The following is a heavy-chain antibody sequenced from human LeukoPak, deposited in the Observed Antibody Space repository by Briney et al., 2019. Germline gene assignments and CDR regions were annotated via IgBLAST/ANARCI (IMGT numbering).Heavy chain of an antibody. J-gene: IGHJ5*02. V-gene: IGHV1-2*02. CDR2: INPNSGGT. CDR3: ARDSGRIAVAFWFDP. Sequence: GASVKVSCKASGYTFTGYYMHWVRQAPGQGLEWMGWINPNSGGTNYAQKFQGRVTMTRDTSISTAYMELSRLRSDDTAVYYCARDSGRIAVAFWFDPWGQGTLVTVSS. D-gene: IGHD6-19*01. CDR1: GYTFTGYY.